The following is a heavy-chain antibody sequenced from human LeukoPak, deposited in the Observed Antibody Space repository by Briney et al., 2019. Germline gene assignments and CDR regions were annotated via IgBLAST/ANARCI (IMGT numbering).Heavy chain of an antibody. CDR1: GYTLTELP. D-gene: IGHD3-22*01. J-gene: IGHJ4*02. CDR2: FDPEDGET. V-gene: IGHV1-24*01. Sequence: ASVKVSCKVSGYTLTELPMHWVRQAPGKGLEWMGGFDPEDGETIYAQKFQGRVTMPEDSSTDTAYMELSSLTSEDTAVYYCATGLAQSLYDGSGSSPFDYWGQGTLVTVSS. CDR3: ATGLAQSLYDGSGSSPFDY.